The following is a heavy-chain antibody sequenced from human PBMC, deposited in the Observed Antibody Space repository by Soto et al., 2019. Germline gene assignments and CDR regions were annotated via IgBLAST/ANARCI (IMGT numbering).Heavy chain of an antibody. Sequence: RASVKVSCKASAYTFTGYYMPWVRQPPGQGLEWMGWINPSSGGTNYAQKVQGRVTMTRDTSISTAYMEPSRLRSEDTGVYYCARDQNRRYSSGSQYWGQGXLVTVYS. CDR1: AYTFTGYY. J-gene: IGHJ4*02. CDR3: ARDQNRRYSSGSQY. CDR2: INPSSGGT. V-gene: IGHV1-2*02. D-gene: IGHD6-19*01.